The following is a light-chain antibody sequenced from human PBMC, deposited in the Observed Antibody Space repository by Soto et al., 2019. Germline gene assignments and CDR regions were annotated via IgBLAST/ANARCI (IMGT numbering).Light chain of an antibody. V-gene: IGKV1-39*01. CDR2: SAS. J-gene: IGKJ2*01. CDR3: QQTFRTPHT. CDR1: QTISSY. Sequence: DIQMTQSPASLSASVGERVTITCRASQTISSYLNWYQQKPGAAPKLLIYSASTLQTAVPSRFSGSGFGTDYTLTISSLQPADFAIYYCQQTFRTPHTFGQGTKVDI.